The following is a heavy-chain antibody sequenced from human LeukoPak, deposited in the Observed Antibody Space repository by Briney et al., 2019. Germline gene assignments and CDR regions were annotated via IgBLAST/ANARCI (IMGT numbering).Heavy chain of an antibody. J-gene: IGHJ4*02. V-gene: IGHV3-23*01. CDR3: AKDPPRWGTMIVVVTPD. D-gene: IGHD3-22*01. CDR2: ISGSGGST. CDR1: GFTFSSYA. Sequence: GGSLRLSCAASGFTFSSYAMSWVRQAPGKGLEWVSAISGSGGSTCYADSVKGRFTISRDNSKNTLYLQMNSLRAEDTAVYYCAKDPPRWGTMIVVVTPDWGQGTLVTVSS.